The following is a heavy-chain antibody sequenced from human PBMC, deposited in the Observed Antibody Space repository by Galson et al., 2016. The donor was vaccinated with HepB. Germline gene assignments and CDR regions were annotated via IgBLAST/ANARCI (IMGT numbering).Heavy chain of an antibody. CDR3: ARDSGYNEHGGFDN. D-gene: IGHD6-25*01. CDR1: GFTVGNTY. CDR2: IFSGGTT. Sequence: SLRLSCAASGFTVGNTYMSWVRQFPGKGLECVSVIFSGGTTFYADSVMGRFTISRDNSGNTLFLQMSSLGVEDTAVYYCARDSGYNEHGGFDNWGQGTLVTVSS. J-gene: IGHJ4*02. V-gene: IGHV3-66*02.